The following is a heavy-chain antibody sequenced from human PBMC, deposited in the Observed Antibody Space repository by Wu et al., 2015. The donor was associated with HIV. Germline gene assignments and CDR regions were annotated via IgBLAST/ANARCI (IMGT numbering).Heavy chain of an antibody. CDR3: ASPLPPYCRGYNCLDXFDI. CDR2: VIPMLNTT. Sequence: QVQLVQSGAEVKKSGSSVRVSCKAAGGAVSFSAITWVRQAPGQGLEWVGRVIPMLNTTQYAREWQDRVTITADESTDTVYLELMSLRSDDTAVFYCASPLPPYCRGYNCLDXFDIWGQGTLVTVAS. CDR1: GGAVSFSA. D-gene: IGHD2-15*01. J-gene: IGHJ3*02. V-gene: IGHV1-69*18.